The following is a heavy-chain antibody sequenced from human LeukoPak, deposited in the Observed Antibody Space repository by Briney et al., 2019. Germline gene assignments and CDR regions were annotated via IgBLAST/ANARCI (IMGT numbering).Heavy chain of an antibody. Sequence: PSETLSLTCAVYGGSFSGYYWSWIRQPPGKGLEWIGEINHSGSTDYNPSLKSRVTISVDTSKNQFSLKLSSVTAADTAVYYCVRGIQLWSIPYYYYMDVWGKGTTVTVSS. V-gene: IGHV4-34*01. CDR2: INHSGST. CDR1: GGSFSGYY. D-gene: IGHD5-18*01. CDR3: VRGIQLWSIPYYYYMDV. J-gene: IGHJ6*03.